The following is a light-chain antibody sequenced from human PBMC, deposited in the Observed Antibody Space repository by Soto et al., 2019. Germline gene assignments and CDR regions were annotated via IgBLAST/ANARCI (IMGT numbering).Light chain of an antibody. Sequence: EIVMTQSPAPLSVSPGESATLSCRASQTVIRNLAWYQQKPGQTPRLLIFGASTRATGIPARFSGSGSGTEFTLTISSLQPEDFAVYYCQQYAVWPPQTFGQGTKVDIK. CDR2: GAS. CDR3: QQYAVWPPQT. V-gene: IGKV3-15*01. J-gene: IGKJ1*01. CDR1: QTVIRN.